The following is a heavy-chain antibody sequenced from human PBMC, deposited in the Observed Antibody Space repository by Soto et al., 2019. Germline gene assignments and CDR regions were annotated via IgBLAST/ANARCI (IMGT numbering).Heavy chain of an antibody. D-gene: IGHD1-7*01. CDR2: IYYSGST. V-gene: IGHV4-59*01. CDR3: ARAYNWNYDYYFDY. CDR1: GGSIISYY. Sequence: SETLSLTCTVSGGSIISYYWSWIRQPPGKGLEWIGYIYYSGSTNYNPSLKSRVTISVDTSKNQFSLKLSSVTAADTAVYYCARAYNWNYDYYFDYWGQGTLVTVSS. J-gene: IGHJ4*02.